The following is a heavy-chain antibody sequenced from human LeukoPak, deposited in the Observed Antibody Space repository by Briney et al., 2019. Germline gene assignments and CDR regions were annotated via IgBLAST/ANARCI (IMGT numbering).Heavy chain of an antibody. Sequence: ASVKVSCKASEYTFTSYDIHWVRQATGQGLEWMGRMDPNSDNTVSAQKFQDRVTMTRNTSTGTAYMELRSLRSEDTAVYYCMSTSNWGSVIFDYWGQGTLVTVSS. J-gene: IGHJ4*02. CDR3: MSTSNWGSVIFDY. CDR1: EYTFTSYD. V-gene: IGHV1-8*01. D-gene: IGHD7-27*01. CDR2: MDPNSDNT.